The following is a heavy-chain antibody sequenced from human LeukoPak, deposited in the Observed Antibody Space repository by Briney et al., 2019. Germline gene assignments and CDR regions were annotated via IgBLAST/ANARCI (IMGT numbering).Heavy chain of an antibody. Sequence: PSETLSLTCTVSGGSISSYYWSWIRQPPGKGLEWIGYIYYSGSTNYNPSLKSRVTISVDTSKNQFSLKLSSVTAADTAVYYCARGHSGSYSGYWGHGTLVTVSS. CDR2: IYYSGST. CDR3: ARGHSGSYSGY. V-gene: IGHV4-59*01. J-gene: IGHJ4*01. CDR1: GGSISSYY. D-gene: IGHD1-26*01.